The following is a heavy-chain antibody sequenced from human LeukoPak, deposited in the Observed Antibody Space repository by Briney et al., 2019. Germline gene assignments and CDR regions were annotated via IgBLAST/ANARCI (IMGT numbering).Heavy chain of an antibody. CDR3: ARQEYSSSSFDY. J-gene: IGHJ4*02. D-gene: IGHD6-6*01. CDR2: IYYSGST. CDR1: GGSISSSSYY. Sequence: SETLSLTCTVSGGSISSSSYYWGWIRQPPGKGLEWIGNIYYSGSTYYNPSLKSRVTISVDTSKNQFSLNLSSVTAADTAVYYCARQEYSSSSFDYWGQGTLDTVSS. V-gene: IGHV4-39*01.